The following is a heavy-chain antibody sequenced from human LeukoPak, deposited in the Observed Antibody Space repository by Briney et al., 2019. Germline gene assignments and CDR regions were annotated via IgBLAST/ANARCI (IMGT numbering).Heavy chain of an antibody. Sequence: GGSLRLSCAASGFTFSSYSMNWVRQAPGKGLEWVSSISSSSSYIYYADSVKGRFTISRDNAKNSLYLQMNSLRAEDTAVYYCARPSAMPWDYYYYMDVWGKGTTVTVSS. CDR3: ARPSAMPWDYYYYMDV. D-gene: IGHD2-2*01. J-gene: IGHJ6*03. CDR1: GFTFSSYS. CDR2: ISSSSSYI. V-gene: IGHV3-21*01.